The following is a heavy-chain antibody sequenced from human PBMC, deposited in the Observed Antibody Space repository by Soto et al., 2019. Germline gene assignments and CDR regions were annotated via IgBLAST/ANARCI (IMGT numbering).Heavy chain of an antibody. J-gene: IGHJ6*02. Sequence: QVHLVQSGAEVRKPGASVLVSCKASGYTFTSYGVNWVRQAPGQGLEWMGWISPYNGNTNYAQKLRGRLTMTTDTSTSTAYMELRSLRSDDTAVYYCARDSDQGYYNGMDVWGQGTTVTVSS. CDR1: GYTFTSYG. V-gene: IGHV1-18*04. D-gene: IGHD3-10*01. CDR3: ARDSDQGYYNGMDV. CDR2: ISPYNGNT.